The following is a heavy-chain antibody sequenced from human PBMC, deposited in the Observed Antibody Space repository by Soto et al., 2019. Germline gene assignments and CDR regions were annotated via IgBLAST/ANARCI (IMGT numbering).Heavy chain of an antibody. D-gene: IGHD3-10*01. CDR2: ISGSGGST. V-gene: IGHV3-23*01. J-gene: IGHJ4*02. CDR3: ATDWLVVRGAPPTD. Sequence: EVPLLESGGGLVQPGGSLRLSCAASGFTFSSYAMSWVRQAPGKGLEWVSAISGSGGSTYYADSVKGRFTISRDNSKTTLYLQMMSLRAEDTAVDYCATDWLVVRGAPPTDWGQGTLVTVSS. CDR1: GFTFSSYA.